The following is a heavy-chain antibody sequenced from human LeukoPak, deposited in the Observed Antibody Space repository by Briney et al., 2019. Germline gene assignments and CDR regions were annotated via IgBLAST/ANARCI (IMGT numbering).Heavy chain of an antibody. J-gene: IGHJ4*02. CDR1: GFTFTSEA. D-gene: IGHD6-19*01. V-gene: IGHV3-23*01. CDR2: ISDSGRTT. Sequence: GGSPRLSCAASGFTFTSEAMTWVRQAPGMGLEWVSSISDSGRTTYYADSVKGRFTISRDNSKNTVYLQMNSLRAEDTALYYCAKGLGFLPQFDYWGQGTLVAVSS. CDR3: AKGLGFLPQFDY.